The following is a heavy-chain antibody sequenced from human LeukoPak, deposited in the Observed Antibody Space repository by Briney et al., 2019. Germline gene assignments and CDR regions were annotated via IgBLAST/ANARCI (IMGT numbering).Heavy chain of an antibody. CDR2: IIPIFGTA. CDR3: ATQSPNYDILTGYYLRGTFDY. Sequence: SVKVSCKASGGTFSSYAISWVRQAPGQGLEWMGRIIPIFGTANYAQKFQGRVTITTDESTSTAYMELSSLRSEDTAVYYCATQSPNYDILTGYYLRGTFDYWGKGTLVTVSS. CDR1: GGTFSSYA. V-gene: IGHV1-69*05. D-gene: IGHD3-9*01. J-gene: IGHJ4*02.